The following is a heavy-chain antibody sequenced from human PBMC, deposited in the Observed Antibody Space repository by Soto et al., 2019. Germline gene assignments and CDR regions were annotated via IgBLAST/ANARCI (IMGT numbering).Heavy chain of an antibody. J-gene: IGHJ3*01. Sequence: QVQLKESGSGLVKPAQTLSLTCAVSGGSITSGGFSWSWIRQPPGKGLEWIGYVHHTGNTHYHPSLGSRVTISLDRSRNLFSLNLTAVTDADTATYYCAKECGGTCLDAFDVWGPGTTVIVSS. V-gene: IGHV4-30-2*01. D-gene: IGHD2-15*01. CDR1: GGSITSGGFS. CDR2: VHHTGNT. CDR3: AKECGGTCLDAFDV.